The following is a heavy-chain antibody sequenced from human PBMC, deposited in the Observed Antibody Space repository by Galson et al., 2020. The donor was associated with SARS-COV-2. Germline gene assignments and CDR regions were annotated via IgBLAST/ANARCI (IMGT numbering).Heavy chain of an antibody. CDR2: IKGKPNNYAT. CDR3: TTGYCSTTAGYPRFDP. V-gene: IGHV3-73*01. CDR1: DFTFSASA. J-gene: IGHJ5*02. Sequence: GGSLRLSCAASDFTFSASAVHWVRQASGKGLEWVGRIKGKPNNYATAYAASVKGRFTISSDDSKNTAFLQMNGLQTEDTAVDYCTTGYCSTTAGYPRFDPWGQGTLVTVSS. D-gene: IGHD2-2*01.